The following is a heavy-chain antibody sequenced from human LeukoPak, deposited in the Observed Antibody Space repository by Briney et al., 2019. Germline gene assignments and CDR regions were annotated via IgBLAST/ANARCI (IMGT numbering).Heavy chain of an antibody. J-gene: IGHJ4*02. CDR2: ISSSSSYT. D-gene: IGHD2-21*02. Sequence: PGGSESLSCAASGFTFSDYYMSWIRQAPGKGLEWVSYISSSSSYTNYADSVKGRFTISRDNAKNSLYLQMNSLRAEDTAVYYCASSSEVTHFDYWGQGTLVTVSS. CDR1: GFTFSDYY. V-gene: IGHV3-11*03. CDR3: ASSSEVTHFDY.